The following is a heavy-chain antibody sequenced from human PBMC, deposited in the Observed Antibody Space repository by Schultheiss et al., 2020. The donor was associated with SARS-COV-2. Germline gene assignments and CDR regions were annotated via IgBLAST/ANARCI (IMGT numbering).Heavy chain of an antibody. J-gene: IGHJ4*02. V-gene: IGHV4-39*01. CDR1: GGSISSSSYY. CDR2: IYYSGST. CDR3: ARGSERWFRELTSRPFDY. Sequence: SETLSLTCTVSGGSISSSSYYWGWIRQPPGKGLEWIGSIYYSGSTYYNPSLKSRVTISVDTSKNQFSLKLSSVTAADTAVYYCARGSERWFRELTSRPFDYWGQGTLVTVSS. D-gene: IGHD3-10*01.